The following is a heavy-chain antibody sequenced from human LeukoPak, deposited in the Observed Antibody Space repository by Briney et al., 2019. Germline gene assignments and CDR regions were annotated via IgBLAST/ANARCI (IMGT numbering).Heavy chain of an antibody. CDR2: ISSSSSYI. Sequence: GGSLRLSCAASGFTFSSYSMNWVRQAPGKGLEWVSSISSSSSYIYYADSVKGRFTISRDNAKNSLYLQMNSLRAEDTAVYYCARAGYCSGGSCYYRAFDIWGQGTMVTVSS. CDR1: GFTFSSYS. CDR3: ARAGYCSGGSCYYRAFDI. D-gene: IGHD2-15*01. V-gene: IGHV3-21*01. J-gene: IGHJ3*02.